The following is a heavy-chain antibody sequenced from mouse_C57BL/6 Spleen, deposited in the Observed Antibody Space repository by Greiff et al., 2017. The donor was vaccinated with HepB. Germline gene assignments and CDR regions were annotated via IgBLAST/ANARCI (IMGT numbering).Heavy chain of an antibody. J-gene: IGHJ4*01. CDR2: ISSGSSTI. D-gene: IGHD1-1*02. V-gene: IGHV5-17*01. CDR3: ARWGWPYAMDY. CDR1: GFTFSDYG. Sequence: EVKLVESGGGLVKPGGSLKLSCAASGFTFSDYGMHWVRQAPEKGLEWVAYISSGSSTIYYADTVKGRFTISRDNAKNTLFLQMTSLRSEDTAMYYCARWGWPYAMDYWGQGTSVTVSS.